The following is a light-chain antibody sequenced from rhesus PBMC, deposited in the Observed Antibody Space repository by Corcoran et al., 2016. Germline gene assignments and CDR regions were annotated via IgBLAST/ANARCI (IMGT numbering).Light chain of an antibody. J-gene: IGKJ2*01. CDR2: AAS. CDR1: ENVNNY. V-gene: IGKV1-74*01. CDR3: QQGYSYPYS. Sequence: DIQMTQSPSSLSASVGDRVTITCRASENVNNYLHWYQQKPGKAPKLLIYAASTLQRGVPSRFSGSGSGTDYTFTISSLQPEDVATYYCQQGYSYPYSFGQGTKVEIK.